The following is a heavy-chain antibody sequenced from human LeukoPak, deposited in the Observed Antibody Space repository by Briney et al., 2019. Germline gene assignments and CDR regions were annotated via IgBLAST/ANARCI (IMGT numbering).Heavy chain of an antibody. D-gene: IGHD3-22*01. CDR2: ISSSGSTI. Sequence: GGSLRLSCAASGFTFSDYYMSWIRQAPGKGLEWVSYISSSGSTIYYADSVKGRFTISRDNAKNSLYLQMNSLRAEDTAVYYCARDARGTMIVVVPNWFDPWGQGTLVTVSS. V-gene: IGHV3-11*04. J-gene: IGHJ5*02. CDR1: GFTFSDYY. CDR3: ARDARGTMIVVVPNWFDP.